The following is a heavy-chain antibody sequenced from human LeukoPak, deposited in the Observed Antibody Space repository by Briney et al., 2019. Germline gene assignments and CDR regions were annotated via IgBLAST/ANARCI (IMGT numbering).Heavy chain of an antibody. CDR2: ISGSGGST. CDR3: AKAKWFGESPFDY. Sequence: GGSLRLSCAASGFTFSSYAMSWVRQAPGKGLEWVSAISGSGGSTYYADSVKGRFTISRDNSKNTVYLQMSSLRAEDTAVYYCAKAKWFGESPFDYWGQGSLVTVSS. V-gene: IGHV3-23*01. CDR1: GFTFSSYA. J-gene: IGHJ4*02. D-gene: IGHD3-10*01.